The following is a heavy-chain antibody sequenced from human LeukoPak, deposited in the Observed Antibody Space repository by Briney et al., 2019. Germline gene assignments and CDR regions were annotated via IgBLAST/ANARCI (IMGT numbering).Heavy chain of an antibody. V-gene: IGHV4-39*01. CDR1: GGSLSSSLYY. Sequence: SETLSLTCTVSGGSLSSSLYYWGWIRQPPGKGLEWIGNIYYDGSNYYNPSLKSRVTISVDTSKNQFSLRLSSVTAADTAEYYCARRSWGSGTYYRGSGFDTWGQGTLVTVSS. D-gene: IGHD3-10*01. CDR2: IYYDGSN. CDR3: ARRSWGSGTYYRGSGFDT. J-gene: IGHJ5*02.